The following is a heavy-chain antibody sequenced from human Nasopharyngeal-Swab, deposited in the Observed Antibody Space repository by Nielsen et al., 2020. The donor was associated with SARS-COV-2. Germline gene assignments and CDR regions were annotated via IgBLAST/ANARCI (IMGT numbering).Heavy chain of an antibody. CDR1: GYSISSGYY. V-gene: IGHV4-38-2*02. J-gene: IGHJ4*02. D-gene: IGHD1-26*01. CDR3: VRGEDSGIYYYAY. CDR2: IYHSETT. Sequence: SETLSLTCTVSGYSISSGYYWGWIRQSPGKGLEWIGNIYHSETTYYNPSLKSRVTISVDTSKNQFSLKVNSVTAADTAVYYCVRGEDSGIYYYAYWGQGTLVTVSS.